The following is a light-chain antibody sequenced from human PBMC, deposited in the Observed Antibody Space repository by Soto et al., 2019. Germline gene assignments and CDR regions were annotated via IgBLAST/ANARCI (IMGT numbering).Light chain of an antibody. CDR2: GNK. V-gene: IGLV1-51*01. J-gene: IGLJ2*01. Sequence: QSVLTQPPSVSAAPGHEVTISCSGSFSNIGDNDASWYQHFSGTAPKLLIYGNKKRPSGIPDRFSGSKSGTSATLVITGLQTGDEADYYCGSWDSDLRALLFGGGTKVTVL. CDR1: FSNIGDND. CDR3: GSWDSDLRALL.